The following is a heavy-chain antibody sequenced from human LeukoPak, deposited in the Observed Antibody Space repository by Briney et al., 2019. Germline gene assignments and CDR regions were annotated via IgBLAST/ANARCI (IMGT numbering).Heavy chain of an antibody. Sequence: SQTLSLTCTVSGGSISSGDYYWSWIRQPPGMGLEWIGYIYYSGGTYYNPSLKSRVTISVDTSKNQFSLKLSSVTAADTAVYYWARVAPAAGGADAFDIWGQGTRVAVSS. CDR3: ARVAPAAGGADAFDI. CDR2: IYYSGGT. CDR1: GGSISSGDYY. J-gene: IGHJ3*02. V-gene: IGHV4-30-4*08. D-gene: IGHD6-13*01.